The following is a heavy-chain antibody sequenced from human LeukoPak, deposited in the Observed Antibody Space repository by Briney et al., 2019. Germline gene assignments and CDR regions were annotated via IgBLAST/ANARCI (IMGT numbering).Heavy chain of an antibody. D-gene: IGHD2-2*01. V-gene: IGHV4-39*01. CDR3: ARGDIVVVPATPDY. J-gene: IGHJ4*02. CDR1: GGSISSSSYY. Sequence: SETLSLTCTVSGGSISSSSYYWGWIRQPPGKGLEWIGSIYYSGSTYYNPSLKSRVTISVDTSKNQFSLKLSSVTAADTAVYYCARGDIVVVPATPDYWGQGTLVTVSS. CDR2: IYYSGST.